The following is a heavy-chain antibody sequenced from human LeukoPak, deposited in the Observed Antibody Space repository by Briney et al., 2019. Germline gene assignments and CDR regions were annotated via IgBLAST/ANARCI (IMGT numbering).Heavy chain of an antibody. CDR2: ISSSSSYI. J-gene: IGHJ4*02. CDR1: GFTFSSYS. V-gene: IGHV3-21*01. D-gene: IGHD6-13*01. Sequence: GSLRLSCAASGFTFSSYSMNWVRQAPGKGLEWVSSISSSSSYIYYADSVKGRFTISRDNAKNSLYLQMHSLRAEDTAVYYCVAAAGLGVYYFDYWGQGTLVTVPS. CDR3: VAAAGLGVYYFDY.